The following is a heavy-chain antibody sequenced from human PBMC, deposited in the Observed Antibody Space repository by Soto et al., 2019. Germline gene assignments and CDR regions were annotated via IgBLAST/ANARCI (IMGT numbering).Heavy chain of an antibody. J-gene: IGHJ5*02. Sequence: NPSETLSLTCTVSGGSISSGDYYWSWIRQPPGKGLEWIGYIYYSGSTYYNPSLKSRVTISVDTSKNQFSMKMTSVTAADTAVYYCARSYYDSLGFTVGPWGQGTLVTVS. CDR3: ARSYYDSLGFTVGP. D-gene: IGHD3-22*01. V-gene: IGHV4-30-4*01. CDR2: IYYSGST. CDR1: GGSISSGDYY.